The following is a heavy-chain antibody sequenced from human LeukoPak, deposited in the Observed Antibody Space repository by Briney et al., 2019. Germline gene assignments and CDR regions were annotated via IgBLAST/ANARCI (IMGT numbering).Heavy chain of an antibody. CDR1: GYTFTGHY. CDR3: IYYDSSAYPH. V-gene: IGHV1-2*02. Sequence: ASVKVPCKTSGYTFTGHYMHWVRQAPGQGLEWMGWINPNTDATNYAQKFQGRVTMTRDTSISTAYMELSRLTSDDTAVYYCIYYDSSAYPHWGQGTQVTVSS. D-gene: IGHD3-22*01. CDR2: INPNTDAT. J-gene: IGHJ4*02.